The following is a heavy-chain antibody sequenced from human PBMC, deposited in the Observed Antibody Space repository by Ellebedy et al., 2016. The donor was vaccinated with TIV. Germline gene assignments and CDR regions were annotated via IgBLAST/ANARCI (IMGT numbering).Heavy chain of an antibody. V-gene: IGHV3-23*01. CDR1: GFTFNSYA. CDR3: AKGGRGSGHLDYYYYAMDV. CDR2: ISGSAGST. Sequence: GESLKISCAASGFTFNSYAMNWVRQAPGKGLEWVSAISGSAGSTYYADSVKCRFTISRDNSKNTLYLQLNSLRAEDTAGYYCAKGGRGSGHLDYYYYAMDVWGQGTTVTVSS. J-gene: IGHJ6*02. D-gene: IGHD6-19*01.